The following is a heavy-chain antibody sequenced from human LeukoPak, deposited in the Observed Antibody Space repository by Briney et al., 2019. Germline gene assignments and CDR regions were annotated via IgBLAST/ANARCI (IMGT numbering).Heavy chain of an antibody. CDR1: GFIVSTNY. Sequence: GGSLRLSCAASGFIVSTNYMSWVRQARGKGGGGGSIIYSDGSTYYADSLKGRFIISRDNSKNTLYLAMNTLGAEDTAVYYCARTSVSMAAKEDYFDYWGQGTQVTVSS. J-gene: IGHJ4*02. V-gene: IGHV3-53*01. CDR3: ARTSVSMAAKEDYFDY. CDR2: IYSDGST. D-gene: IGHD2-15*01.